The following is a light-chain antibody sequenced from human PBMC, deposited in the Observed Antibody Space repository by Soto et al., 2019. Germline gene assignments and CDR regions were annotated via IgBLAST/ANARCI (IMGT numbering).Light chain of an antibody. CDR1: TSDVGAYSF. CDR2: DVN. Sequence: QSVLTQPRSVSGSPGQSITISCTGSTSDVGAYSFASWYQQHPGAAPKLLIHDVNKRPPGVPDRFSASKSGNTASLTISGLQAEDEADYFCCSYAGAYSYVFGSGTNVTVL. CDR3: CSYAGAYSYV. J-gene: IGLJ1*01. V-gene: IGLV2-11*01.